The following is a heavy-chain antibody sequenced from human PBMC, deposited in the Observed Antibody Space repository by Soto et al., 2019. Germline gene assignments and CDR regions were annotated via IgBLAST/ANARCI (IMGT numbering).Heavy chain of an antibody. CDR1: GFTFSSYA. D-gene: IGHD3-3*01. CDR3: VTLITIFGLALY. J-gene: IGHJ4*02. Sequence: GGSLRLSCAASGFTFSSYAMSWVRQAPGKGLEWASSISASGGSTYYADSVKGRFTISRDNAKNTLYLQMNGLRGEDTAVYYCVTLITIFGLALYWGQGTLVTVAS. CDR2: ISASGGST. V-gene: IGHV3-23*01.